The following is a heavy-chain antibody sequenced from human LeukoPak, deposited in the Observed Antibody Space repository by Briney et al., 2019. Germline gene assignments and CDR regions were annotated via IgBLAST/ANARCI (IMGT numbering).Heavy chain of an antibody. CDR3: ARDGSSGSYSRGFDY. Sequence: PGGSLRLSCAASGFTFSSYSMNWVRQAPGKGLEWVSYISSSSSTIYYADSVKGRFTISRDNAKNSLYLQMNSLRAEDTAVYYCARDGSSGSYSRGFDYWGQGTLVTVSS. J-gene: IGHJ4*02. D-gene: IGHD1-26*01. CDR2: ISSSSSTI. CDR1: GFTFSSYS. V-gene: IGHV3-48*01.